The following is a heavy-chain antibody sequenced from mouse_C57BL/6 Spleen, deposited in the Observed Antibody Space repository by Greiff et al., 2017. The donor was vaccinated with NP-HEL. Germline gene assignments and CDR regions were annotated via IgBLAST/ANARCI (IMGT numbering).Heavy chain of an antibody. CDR2: IYPGDGDT. D-gene: IGHD1-1*01. CDR1: GYAFSSYW. V-gene: IGHV1-80*01. Sequence: QVHVKQSGAELVKPGASVKISCKASGYAFSSYWMNWVKQRPGKGLEWIGQIYPGDGDTNYNGKFKGKATLTADKSSSTAYMQLSSLTSEDSAVYFCARAEDIYYRGYFDVWGTGTTVTVSS. CDR3: ARAEDIYYRGYFDV. J-gene: IGHJ1*03.